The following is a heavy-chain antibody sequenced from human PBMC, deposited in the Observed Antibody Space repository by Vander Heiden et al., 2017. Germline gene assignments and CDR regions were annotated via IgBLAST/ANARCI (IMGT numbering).Heavy chain of an antibody. CDR3: AKWDCSRASCYKSQSYGMDV. CDR2: ITGSGGST. V-gene: IGHV3-23*01. CDR1: GFSFSSYA. J-gene: IGHJ6*02. Sequence: EVQLLESGGALVQPGGSLRLSCAASGFSFSSYAMSGVRQAPGKGLEWVSFITGSGGSTYYADSVQGRFTISRDNSRNTLYLQMNSLRAEDTAVYYGAKWDCSRASCYKSQSYGMDVWGQGTTVTVSS. D-gene: IGHD2-2*02.